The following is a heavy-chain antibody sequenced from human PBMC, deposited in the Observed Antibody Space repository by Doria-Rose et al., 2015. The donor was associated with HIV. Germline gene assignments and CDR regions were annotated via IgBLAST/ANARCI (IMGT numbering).Heavy chain of an antibody. D-gene: IGHD1-1*01. V-gene: IGHV4-34*01. J-gene: IGHJ6*02. CDR3: ARGLLRGGWNDVDYYYGMDV. CDR1: GGSFSGYY. Sequence: QVQLQQWDAGLVEPSETLSLTCAVFGGSFSGYYWSWICQPPGKGLEWIGEINHSGSTNYKTSLKSRVTISLDTPKTLFSLRLSSVTAADTAVYYCARGLLRGGWNDVDYYYGMDVWGQGTTVTVSS. CDR2: INHSGST.